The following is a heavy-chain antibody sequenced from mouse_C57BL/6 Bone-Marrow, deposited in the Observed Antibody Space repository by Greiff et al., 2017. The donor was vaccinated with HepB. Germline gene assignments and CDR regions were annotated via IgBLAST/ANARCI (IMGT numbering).Heavy chain of an antibody. CDR1: GYTFTSYW. CDR2: IHPNSGST. D-gene: IGHD1-1*01. V-gene: IGHV1-64*01. J-gene: IGHJ1*03. CDR3: VSSPYWYFDV. Sequence: QVQLQQPGAELVKPGASVKLSCKASGYTFTSYWMHWVKQRPGQGLEWIGMIHPNSGSTNYNEKFKSKATLTVDKSSSTAYMQLCSLTSEDSAVYYCVSSPYWYFDVWGTGTTVTVSS.